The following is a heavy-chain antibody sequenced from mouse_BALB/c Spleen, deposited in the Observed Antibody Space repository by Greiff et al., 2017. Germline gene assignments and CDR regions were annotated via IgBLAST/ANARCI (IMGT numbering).Heavy chain of an antibody. J-gene: IGHJ4*01. D-gene: IGHD2-10*01. Sequence: EVQLQESGPGLVKPSQSLSLTCSVTGYSITSGYYWNWIRQFPGNKLEWMGYISYDGSNNYNPSLKNRISITRDTSKNQFFLKLNSVTTEDTATYYCARDREAYYGNVDYWGQGTSVTVSS. CDR3: ARDREAYYGNVDY. CDR1: GYSITSGYY. CDR2: ISYDGSN. V-gene: IGHV3-6*02.